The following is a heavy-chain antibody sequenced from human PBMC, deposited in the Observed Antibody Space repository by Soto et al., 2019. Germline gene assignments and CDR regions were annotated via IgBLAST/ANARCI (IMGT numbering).Heavy chain of an antibody. V-gene: IGHV4-39*01. CDR3: ARHAFKNNWFAGWFDA. CDR2: LYYSGTT. Sequence: QLQLQESGPGLVKPSETLSLTCNISGGSISSFNHYWAWIRQSPGKVLEWIETLYYSGTTYYNPSRNTRPTIYISTSKNQFSLKINSVTTANTAVYLSARHAFKNNWFAGWFDAWGQGPLVAV. D-gene: IGHD1-1*01. CDR1: GGSISSFNHY. J-gene: IGHJ5*02.